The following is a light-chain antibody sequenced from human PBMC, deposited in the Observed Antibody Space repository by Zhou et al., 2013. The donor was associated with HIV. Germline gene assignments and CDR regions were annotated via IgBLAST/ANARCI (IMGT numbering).Light chain of an antibody. CDR2: AAS. CDR3: LQCASYPLT. CDR1: QTISTY. Sequence: DIQMTQSPSSLSASVGDRVTITCRASQTISTYLNWYQQKPGKAPKLLIYAASSLQGGVPSRFSGSGSGTEFTLTISSLQPEDFATYYCLQCASYPLTFGPGTKVDIK. J-gene: IGKJ3*01. V-gene: IGKV1-39*01.